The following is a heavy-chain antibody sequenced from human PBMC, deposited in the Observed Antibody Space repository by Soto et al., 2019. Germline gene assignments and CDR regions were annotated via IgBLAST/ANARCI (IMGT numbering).Heavy chain of an antibody. J-gene: IGHJ6*02. Sequence: SVKVSCKASGGTFSSYAISWVRQAPGQGLEWMGGIIPIFGTANYAQKFQGRVTITADESTSTAYMELSSLRSEDTAVYYCARGGFVRVVTATHYYYYGMDVWGQGTTVTVSS. D-gene: IGHD2-21*02. V-gene: IGHV1-69*13. CDR1: GGTFSSYA. CDR3: ARGGFVRVVTATHYYYYGMDV. CDR2: IIPIFGTA.